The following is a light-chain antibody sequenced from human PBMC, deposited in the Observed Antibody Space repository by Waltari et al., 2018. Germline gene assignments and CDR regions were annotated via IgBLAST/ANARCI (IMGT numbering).Light chain of an antibody. J-gene: IGKJ4*01. CDR1: QWVTSSY. Sequence: EIVLTQSPDTLSLSPGERATLSCRASQWVTSSYLAWYQQKPGQAPMLLIYAASARATGIPDRFSGSGSGTDFTLTISRLEPEDFAVYFCQQYGSSLVTFGGGTEVEIK. CDR2: AAS. CDR3: QQYGSSLVT. V-gene: IGKV3-20*01.